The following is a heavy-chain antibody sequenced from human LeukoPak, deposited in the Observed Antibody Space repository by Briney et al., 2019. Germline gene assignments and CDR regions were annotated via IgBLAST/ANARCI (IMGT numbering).Heavy chain of an antibody. V-gene: IGHV3-23*01. CDR2: ITGGGGST. J-gene: IGHJ4*02. CDR1: GFTFSNYA. Sequence: GGSLRLSCAASGFTFSNYAMSWVRQAPGKGLEWVSTITGGGGSTYYADSVKGRLTISRDKFKNTLYLQMSSLRDEDTAVYYCTAYSRSLDYWGQGTLVTVS. CDR3: TAYSRSLDY. D-gene: IGHD1-26*01.